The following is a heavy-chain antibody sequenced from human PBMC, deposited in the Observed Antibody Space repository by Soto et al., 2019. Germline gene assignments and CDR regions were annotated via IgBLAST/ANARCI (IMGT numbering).Heavy chain of an antibody. Sequence: GESLKISCKGSGYSFISYWISWVRQMPGKVLEWMGRIDPSDSYTNYSPSFQGHVTISADKSINTAYLQWSSLKASDTAIYYCATTQSSATFKTYYYDMHVWGQGXTVTV. CDR1: GYSFISYW. CDR2: IDPSDSYT. V-gene: IGHV5-10-1*01. D-gene: IGHD3-10*01. J-gene: IGHJ6*02. CDR3: ATTQSSATFKTYYYDMHV.